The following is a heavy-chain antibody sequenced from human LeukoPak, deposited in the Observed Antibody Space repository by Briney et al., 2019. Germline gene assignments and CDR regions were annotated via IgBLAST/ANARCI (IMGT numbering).Heavy chain of an antibody. CDR2: IYTSGST. CDR1: GDSISNFY. Sequence: SETLSLTCTVSGDSISNFYWSWIRQPAGKGLEWIGRIYTSGSTNYNPSLKSRVTMSVDTSKNQFSLKLSSVTAADTAVYYCARVTGYMTEDYFDYWGQGTLITVSS. V-gene: IGHV4-4*07. CDR3: ARVTGYMTEDYFDY. D-gene: IGHD6-13*01. J-gene: IGHJ4*02.